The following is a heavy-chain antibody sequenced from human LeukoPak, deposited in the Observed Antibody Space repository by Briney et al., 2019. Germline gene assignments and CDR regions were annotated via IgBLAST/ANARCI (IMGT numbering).Heavy chain of an antibody. J-gene: IGHJ4*02. Sequence: SETLSLTCTVSGGSISSYYWSWIRQPPGKGLEWIGYIYYSGSTYYNPSLKSRVTISVDTSKNQFSLKLSSVTAADTAVYYCARGTYYYDSSGYYCFDYWGQGTLVTVSS. CDR2: IYYSGST. CDR3: ARGTYYYDSSGYYCFDY. D-gene: IGHD3-22*01. CDR1: GGSISSYY. V-gene: IGHV4-59*06.